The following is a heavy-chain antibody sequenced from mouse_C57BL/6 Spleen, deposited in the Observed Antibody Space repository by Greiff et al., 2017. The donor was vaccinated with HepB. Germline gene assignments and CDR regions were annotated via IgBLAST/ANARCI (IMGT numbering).Heavy chain of an antibody. J-gene: IGHJ4*01. Sequence: QVQLQQPGAELVRPGSSVKLSCKASGYTFTSYWMHWVKQRPIQGLEWIGNIDPSDSETHYNQKFKDKATLTVDKSSSTAYMQLSSLTSEDSAVYYCARRGGYGYYAMDYWGQGTSVTVSS. V-gene: IGHV1-52*01. CDR1: GYTFTSYW. CDR3: ARRGGYGYYAMDY. CDR2: IDPSDSET. D-gene: IGHD2-2*01.